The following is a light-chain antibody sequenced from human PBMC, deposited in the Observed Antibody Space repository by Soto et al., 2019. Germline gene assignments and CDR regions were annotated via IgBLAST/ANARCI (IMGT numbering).Light chain of an antibody. CDR1: ESVNSRY. J-gene: IGKJ1*01. V-gene: IGKV3-20*01. Sequence: EIVLTQSPGTLSLSPGERATLSCRASESVNSRYLSWYQQRPGQAPRLLIYGASSRATGIPDRFSGSGSGTDFSLTIRGLEPEDFAVYYCPQYTKPVWTFGQGTKVDIK. CDR3: PQYTKPVWT. CDR2: GAS.